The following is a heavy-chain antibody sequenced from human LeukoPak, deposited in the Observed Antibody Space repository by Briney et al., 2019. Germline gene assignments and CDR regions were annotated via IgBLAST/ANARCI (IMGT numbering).Heavy chain of an antibody. J-gene: IGHJ3*02. CDR3: AKGRNWTPIRPDAFDI. D-gene: IGHD1-1*01. CDR2: ISGSGGST. V-gene: IGHV3-23*01. Sequence: GGSLSLLCAVWGFIFSRYAVIGVRQAPGRGREWVSAISGSGGSTYYAYSVKGRFTISRDNSKNTLYLQMNSLRAEDTAVYYCAKGRNWTPIRPDAFDIWGQGTMVTVSS. CDR1: GFIFSRYA.